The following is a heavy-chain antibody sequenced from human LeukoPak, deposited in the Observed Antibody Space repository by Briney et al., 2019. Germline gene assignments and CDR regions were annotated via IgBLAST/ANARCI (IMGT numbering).Heavy chain of an antibody. CDR3: ASPYYDFWSGFLL. V-gene: IGHV4-4*08. Sequence: SETLSLTCTVSGGSISTYYWSWIRQPPGKGLEWIGYIYSSGRPNYNPSLKSRVTISVDTSKNQFSLKLRSVTAADTAVFYCASPYYDFWSGFLLWGQGTLVTVSS. CDR1: GGSISTYY. CDR2: IYSSGRP. J-gene: IGHJ4*02. D-gene: IGHD3-3*01.